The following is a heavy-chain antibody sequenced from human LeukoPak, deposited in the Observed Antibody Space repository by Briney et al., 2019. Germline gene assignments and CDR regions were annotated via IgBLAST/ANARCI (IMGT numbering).Heavy chain of an antibody. V-gene: IGHV3-74*01. Sequence: GGSLRLSCAASGSTFSNYWMHWVRQGPGKGLVWVSRIKSDGSDPSYADSVKGRFTISRDNAKSTLYLQMNSLRAEDTAVYYCAKDRDPMPSRGMDVWGQGTTVAVSS. CDR3: AKDRDPMPSRGMDV. J-gene: IGHJ6*02. CDR1: GSTFSNYW. D-gene: IGHD2-2*01. CDR2: IKSDGSDP.